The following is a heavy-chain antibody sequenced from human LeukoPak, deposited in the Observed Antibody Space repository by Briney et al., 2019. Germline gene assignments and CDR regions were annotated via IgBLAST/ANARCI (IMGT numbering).Heavy chain of an antibody. CDR1: GFTFSSYA. D-gene: IGHD5-12*01. CDR2: ISGSGGST. Sequence: GGPLRLSCAASGFTFSSYAMSWVRQAPGKGLEWVSAISGSGGSTYYADSVKGRFTISRDNSKNTLYLQMNSLRAEDTAVYYCAKDPDSGYDLSYFDYWGQGTLVTVSS. J-gene: IGHJ4*02. CDR3: AKDPDSGYDLSYFDY. V-gene: IGHV3-23*01.